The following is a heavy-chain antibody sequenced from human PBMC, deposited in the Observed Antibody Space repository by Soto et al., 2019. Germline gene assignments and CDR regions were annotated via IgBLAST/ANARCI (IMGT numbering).Heavy chain of an antibody. V-gene: IGHV4-30-2*01. J-gene: IGHJ4*02. CDR2: IYHSGST. D-gene: IGHD2-15*01. Sequence: QLQLQESGSGLVKPSQTLSLTCAVSGGSISSGGYSWSWIRQPPGKGLEWIGYIYHSGSTYYNPSLKCRVTIPVDRSKKQFSLKQSSVTAADTAVYYCARGHVVAAQHWGQGTLVTVSS. CDR1: GGSISSGGYS. CDR3: ARGHVVAAQH.